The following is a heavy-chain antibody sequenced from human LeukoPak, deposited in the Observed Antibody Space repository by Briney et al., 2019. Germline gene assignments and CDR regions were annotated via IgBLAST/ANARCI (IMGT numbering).Heavy chain of an antibody. CDR1: GGSISSYY. D-gene: IGHD2-21*02. CDR3: ASSYCGGDCYSYFDY. Sequence: PSETLSLTCTVSGGSISSYYWSWLRQPPGKGLEWIGYIYYSGSTNYNPSLKSRVTISVDTSKNQFSLKLSSVTAADTAVYYCASSYCGGDCYSYFDYWGQGTLVTLSS. J-gene: IGHJ4*02. V-gene: IGHV4-59*01. CDR2: IYYSGST.